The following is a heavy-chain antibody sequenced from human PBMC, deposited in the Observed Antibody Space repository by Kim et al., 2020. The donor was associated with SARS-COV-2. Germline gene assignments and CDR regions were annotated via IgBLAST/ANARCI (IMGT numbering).Heavy chain of an antibody. CDR3: TTYVRGGAFDI. V-gene: IGHV3-15*01. Sequence: TDSAAPVKGRLPISRDDSKNTLYLQMNSLKTEDTAVYYCTTYVRGGAFDIWGQGTMVTVSS. J-gene: IGHJ3*02. CDR2: T. D-gene: IGHD3-10*02.